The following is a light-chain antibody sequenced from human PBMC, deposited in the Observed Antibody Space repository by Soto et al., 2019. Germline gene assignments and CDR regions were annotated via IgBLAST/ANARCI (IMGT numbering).Light chain of an antibody. CDR2: AAS. J-gene: IGKJ4*01. CDR1: QGISTS. Sequence: EIQLTQSPSFVSASVGDRVTITCRASQGISTSLARYQQKPGKAPKLLIYAASTLQSGVPSRFSGSGSGTEFTLTISSLQPEDFATYSCQQVNGYPFTFGGGTKVDIK. V-gene: IGKV1-9*01. CDR3: QQVNGYPFT.